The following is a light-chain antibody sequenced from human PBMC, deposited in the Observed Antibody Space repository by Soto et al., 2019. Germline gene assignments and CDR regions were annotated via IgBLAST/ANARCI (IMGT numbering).Light chain of an antibody. CDR1: SSNMGTNS. Sequence: QSVLTQPPSASGTPGQSVTISCSGGSSNMGTNSVSWYQHFPGTAPKLLIFRSYQRPSGVPDRFSGSKSGTSASLAIRGLQSEDEADYYCAAWDDSLSAPVFGTGTKLTVL. CDR2: RSY. CDR3: AAWDDSLSAPV. V-gene: IGLV1-44*01. J-gene: IGLJ1*01.